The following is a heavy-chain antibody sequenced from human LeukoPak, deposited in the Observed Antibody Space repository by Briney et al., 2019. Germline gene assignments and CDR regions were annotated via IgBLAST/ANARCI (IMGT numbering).Heavy chain of an antibody. Sequence: PGGSLRLSCAASGFTFSSYAMSWVRQAPGKGLEWVSAISGSGGSTYYADSVKGRFTISRDNSKNTLYLQMNSPRAEDTAVYYCAKDGDRRAVAGPFDYWGQGTLVTVSS. V-gene: IGHV3-23*01. CDR1: GFTFSSYA. CDR3: AKDGDRRAVAGPFDY. J-gene: IGHJ4*02. CDR2: ISGSGGST. D-gene: IGHD6-19*01.